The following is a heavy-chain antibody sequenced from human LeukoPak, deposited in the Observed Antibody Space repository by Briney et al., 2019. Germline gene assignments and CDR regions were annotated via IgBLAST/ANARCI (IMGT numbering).Heavy chain of an antibody. D-gene: IGHD6-19*01. CDR1: GGSISSYY. CDR2: IYYSGTT. CDR3: ARVVAVAGNRFFDL. J-gene: IGHJ2*01. Sequence: SSETLPLTCTVSGGSISSYYWSWIRQPPGKGLEWIGYIYYSGTTNYNPSLKSRVTISVDTSKNQFSLNLSSVTAADTAVYYCARVVAVAGNRFFDLWGRGTLVTVSS. V-gene: IGHV4-59*01.